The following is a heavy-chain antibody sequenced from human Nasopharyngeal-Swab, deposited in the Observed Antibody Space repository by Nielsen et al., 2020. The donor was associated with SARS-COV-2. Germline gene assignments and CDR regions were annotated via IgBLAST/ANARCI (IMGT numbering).Heavy chain of an antibody. V-gene: IGHV3-21*01. CDR2: ISSSSSYI. Sequence: GESLKISCAASGFTFSSYSMNWVRQAPGKGLEWVSSISSSSSYIYYADSVKGRFTISRDNAKNSLYLQMNSLRAEDTAVYYCARDPTYSSSWTYYFDYWGLGTLVTVSS. CDR3: ARDPTYSSSWTYYFDY. J-gene: IGHJ4*02. D-gene: IGHD6-13*01. CDR1: GFTFSSYS.